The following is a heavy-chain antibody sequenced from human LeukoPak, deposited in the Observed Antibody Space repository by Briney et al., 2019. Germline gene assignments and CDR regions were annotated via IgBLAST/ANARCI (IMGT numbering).Heavy chain of an antibody. CDR2: IYTSGST. J-gene: IGHJ6*03. D-gene: IGHD2-2*01. Sequence: SETLSLTCTVSGGSISSGSYYWSWIRQPAGKGLEWIGRIYTSGSTNYNPSLKSRVTISVDTSKNQFSLKLSSVTAADTAVYYCARVGRRIVVPAAHYYYYYMDVWGKGTTVTVSS. CDR3: ARVGRRIVVPAAHYYYYYMDV. V-gene: IGHV4-61*02. CDR1: GGSISSGSYY.